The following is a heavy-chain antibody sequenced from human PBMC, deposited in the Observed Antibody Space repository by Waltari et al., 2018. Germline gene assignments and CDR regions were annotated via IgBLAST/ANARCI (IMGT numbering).Heavy chain of an antibody. CDR1: GYPLTQFS. CDR3: ATARWELLLGYFDY. CDR2: CDPEDGET. Sequence: QVQLVPSGAAVKKPGASVQVSCKVSGYPLTQFSMPSVRPAPGKGLEWMGGCDPEDGETIYAQKFQGRVTMTEDTSTDTAYMELSSLRSEDTAVYYCATARWELLLGYFDYWGQGTLVTVSS. V-gene: IGHV1-24*01. D-gene: IGHD1-26*01. J-gene: IGHJ4*02.